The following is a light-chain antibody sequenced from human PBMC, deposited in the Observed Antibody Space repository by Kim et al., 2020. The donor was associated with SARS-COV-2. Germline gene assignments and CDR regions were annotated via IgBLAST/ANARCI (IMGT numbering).Light chain of an antibody. Sequence: SLSPGARATPSCRASQSVSSYLAWYQQKPGQALRLLIYDVSSRATGIPAKFSGSGSGTDFTLTISSLEPEDFAVYYCQQRSNLITFGQGTRLEIK. J-gene: IGKJ5*01. CDR1: QSVSSY. CDR2: DVS. V-gene: IGKV3-11*01. CDR3: QQRSNLIT.